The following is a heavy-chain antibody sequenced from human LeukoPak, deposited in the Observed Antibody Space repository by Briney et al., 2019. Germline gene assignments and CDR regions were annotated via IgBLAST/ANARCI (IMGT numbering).Heavy chain of an antibody. J-gene: IGHJ4*02. V-gene: IGHV1-69*04. D-gene: IGHD5-12*01. Sequence: SVKVSCKASGGTFSSYAISWVRQAPGQGLEWMGRIIPILGIANYAQKFQGRVTITADKSTSTAYMELSSLRSEDTAVYYCARISGYDSFDYWGQGTLVAVSS. CDR3: ARISGYDSFDY. CDR2: IIPILGIA. CDR1: GGTFSSYA.